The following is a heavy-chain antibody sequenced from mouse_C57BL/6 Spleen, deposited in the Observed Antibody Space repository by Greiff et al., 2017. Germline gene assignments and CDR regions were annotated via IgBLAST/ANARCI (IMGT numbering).Heavy chain of an antibody. CDR2: IDPSDSYT. J-gene: IGHJ4*01. Sequence: QVQLQQPGAELVKPGASVKLSCKASGYTFTSYWMQWVKQRPGQGLEWIGEIDPSDSYTNYNQKFKGKATLTVDTSSSTAYMQLRSLTSEDSAVYYCARSSLTTGEAMDYWGQGTSVTVPS. CDR3: ARSSLTTGEAMDY. D-gene: IGHD1-1*01. V-gene: IGHV1-50*01. CDR1: GYTFTSYW.